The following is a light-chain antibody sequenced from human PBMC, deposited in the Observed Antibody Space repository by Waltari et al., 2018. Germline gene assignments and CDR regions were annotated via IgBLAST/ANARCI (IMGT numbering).Light chain of an antibody. CDR3: QQYNNWPRT. Sequence: ETVMTQSPATLSVSPGERVTLSCRASQSVAGNLAWYQQKPGQAPRLLIYGASTRATGIPARFSGSGSGTELTLTISSLQSEDFAVYYCQQYNNWPRTFGQGTKLEI. V-gene: IGKV3-15*01. CDR2: GAS. J-gene: IGKJ2*01. CDR1: QSVAGN.